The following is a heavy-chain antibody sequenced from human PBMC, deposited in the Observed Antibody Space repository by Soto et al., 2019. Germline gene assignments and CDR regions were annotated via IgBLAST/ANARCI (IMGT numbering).Heavy chain of an antibody. CDR1: GFTFSSYA. J-gene: IGHJ4*02. Sequence: GGSLRLSCAASGFTFSSYAMNWVRQAPGKGLEWVSVISGSGGSTYYADSVKGRFTISRDNSKNTLYLQMNSLRAEDTAVYYCAKRNYGSEFDYWGQGTLVTVST. D-gene: IGHD3-10*01. V-gene: IGHV3-23*01. CDR2: ISGSGGST. CDR3: AKRNYGSEFDY.